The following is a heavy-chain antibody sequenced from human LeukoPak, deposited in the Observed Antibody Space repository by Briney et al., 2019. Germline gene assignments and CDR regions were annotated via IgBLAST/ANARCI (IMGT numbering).Heavy chain of an antibody. J-gene: IGHJ5*02. Sequence: KPSGTLSLTCAVSGGSISSSNWWSWVRQPPGKGLEWIGETFHSGGTNYNPSLKSRVTISVDKSKNQFSLKLNSVTAADTAVYYCARGGNKWELDNWFDPWGQGTLVTVSS. D-gene: IGHD1-26*01. V-gene: IGHV4-4*02. CDR1: GGSISSSNW. CDR3: ARGGNKWELDNWFDP. CDR2: TFHSGGT.